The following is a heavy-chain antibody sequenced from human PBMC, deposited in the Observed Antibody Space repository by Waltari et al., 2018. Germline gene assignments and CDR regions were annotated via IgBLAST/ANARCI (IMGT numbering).Heavy chain of an antibody. J-gene: IGHJ4*02. D-gene: IGHD5-18*01. CDR1: GFTFSSYS. CDR2: ISSSSSTI. V-gene: IGHV3-48*04. Sequence: EVQLVESGGGLVQPGGSLRISCAASGFTFSSYSMNWGRQAPGKGLEWVSYISSSSSTIYYADSVKGRFTISRDNAKNSLYLTLNSLRAEDTAVYYCARGTYSYGYCVAYWGQGTLVTVSS. CDR3: ARGTYSYGYCVAY.